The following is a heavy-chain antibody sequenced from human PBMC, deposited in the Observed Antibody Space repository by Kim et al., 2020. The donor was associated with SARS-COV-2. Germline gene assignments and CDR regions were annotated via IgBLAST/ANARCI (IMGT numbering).Heavy chain of an antibody. D-gene: IGHD2-21*01. Sequence: YHPSLKSRVTISVDTSKNQFSLKLSSVTAADTAVYYCAGVGAIVDNWFDPWGQGTLVTVSS. J-gene: IGHJ5*02. CDR3: AGVGAIVDNWFDP. V-gene: IGHV4-31*02.